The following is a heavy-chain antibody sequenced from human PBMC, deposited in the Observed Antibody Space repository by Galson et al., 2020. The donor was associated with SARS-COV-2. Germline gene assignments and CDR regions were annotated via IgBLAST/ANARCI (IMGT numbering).Heavy chain of an antibody. CDR1: GYTFTSYG. D-gene: IGHD3-3*01. Sequence: ASVKVSCKASGYTFTSYGISWVRQAPGQGLEWMGWISAYNGNTNYAQKLQGRVTMTTDTSTSTAHMELRSLRSDDTAVYYCARDLKSIAIFGVVLHWGKGTLVTVSS. V-gene: IGHV1-18*01. CDR2: ISAYNGNT. J-gene: IGHJ4*02. CDR3: ARDLKSIAIFGVVLH.